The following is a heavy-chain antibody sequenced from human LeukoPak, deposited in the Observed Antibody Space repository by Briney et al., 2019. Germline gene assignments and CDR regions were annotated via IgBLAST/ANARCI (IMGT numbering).Heavy chain of an antibody. CDR2: IYSGGST. J-gene: IGHJ4*02. V-gene: IGHV3-53*01. CDR3: ASRGLAVAGNY. CDR1: GFTVSSNY. D-gene: IGHD6-19*01. Sequence: GGSLRLSCVASGFTVSSNYMSWVRQAPGKGLVGGSVIYSGGSTYYADSVKGQFTISRDNSKNPLYLQPNSLRAEDTAVYYCASRGLAVAGNYWGQGTLVTVSS.